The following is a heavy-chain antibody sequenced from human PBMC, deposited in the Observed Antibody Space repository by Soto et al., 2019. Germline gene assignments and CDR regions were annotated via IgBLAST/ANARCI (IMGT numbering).Heavy chain of an antibody. CDR1: GFTFSSYS. J-gene: IGHJ5*02. Sequence: EVQLVESGGGLVKPGGSLRLSCAASGFTFSSYSMNWVRQAPGKGLELVSSISSSSSYIYYADSVKGRFTISRDNAKNSLYLQMNSLGAEDTAVYYCARSPRLRYFDKNQNWFDPWGQGTLVTVSS. CDR3: ARSPRLRYFDKNQNWFDP. D-gene: IGHD3-9*01. CDR2: ISSSSSYI. V-gene: IGHV3-21*01.